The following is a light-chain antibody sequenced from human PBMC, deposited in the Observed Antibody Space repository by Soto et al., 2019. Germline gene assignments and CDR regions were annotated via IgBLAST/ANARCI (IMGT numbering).Light chain of an antibody. CDR3: SSYTNKDTLL. CDR2: DVT. J-gene: IGLJ3*02. V-gene: IGLV2-14*03. CDR1: SSDVGGYDH. Sequence: QPALTQPASVSGSPGQSITISCTGTSSDVGGYDHVSWYQQHPGKAPKLIIYDVTVRPSGISRRFSGSKSDNTASLAVSGLQPEDEADYYCSSYTNKDTLLFGGGTKLTVL.